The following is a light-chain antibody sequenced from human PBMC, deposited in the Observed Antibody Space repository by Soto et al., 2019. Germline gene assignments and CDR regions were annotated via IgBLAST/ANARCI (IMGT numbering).Light chain of an antibody. CDR1: QSVSSSY. V-gene: IGKV3-20*01. J-gene: IGKJ1*01. CDR2: GAS. CDR3: QQYGSSPWT. Sequence: EIVLTQSPGTLSLSPGERATLSCRASQSVSSSYLAWYQQKPGQASTPLIYGASSRAIGIPDRFSGSGSGTDFTLTISRLEPEDFAVYYCQQYGSSPWTFGQGTKVEIK.